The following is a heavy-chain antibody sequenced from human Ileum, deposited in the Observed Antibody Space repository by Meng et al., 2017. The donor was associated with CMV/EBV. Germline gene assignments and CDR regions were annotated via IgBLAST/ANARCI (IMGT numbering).Heavy chain of an antibody. J-gene: IGHJ4*02. Sequence: GGSLRLSCVASGFTVSSNYMSWVRQAPGKGLEWVSIIYSDGTTYYADSVKGRFTISRDKSKNTLDLQMNSLRAEDMAVYYCAYSSSWAHLDYWGQGTLVTVSS. D-gene: IGHD6-13*01. CDR1: GFTVSSNY. V-gene: IGHV3-53*01. CDR2: IYSDGTT. CDR3: AYSSSWAHLDY.